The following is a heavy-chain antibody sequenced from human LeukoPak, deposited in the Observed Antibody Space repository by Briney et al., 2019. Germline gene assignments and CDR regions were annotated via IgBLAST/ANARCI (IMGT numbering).Heavy chain of an antibody. CDR3: ARDYQGSSGWIDY. Sequence: SETLSLTCAVYDGSFSDYHWSWIRQPPGEGLEWIGQIHHSGSTNYNPSLKSRVTISVDKSKNQFSLKLSSVTAADTAVYYCARDYQGSSGWIDYWGQGTLVTVSS. J-gene: IGHJ4*02. CDR1: DGSFSDYH. CDR2: IHHSGST. D-gene: IGHD6-19*01. V-gene: IGHV4-34*01.